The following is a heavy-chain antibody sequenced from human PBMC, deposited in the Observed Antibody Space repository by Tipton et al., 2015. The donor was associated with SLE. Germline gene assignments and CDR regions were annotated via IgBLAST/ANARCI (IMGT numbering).Heavy chain of an antibody. V-gene: IGHV3-7*01. CDR1: GFTFSSYW. D-gene: IGHD5-18*01. J-gene: IGHJ4*02. CDR3: ARDLSGYSYGSYFDC. Sequence: SLRLSCAASGFTFSSYWMSWVRQAPGKGLEWVANIKQDGSEKYYVDSVKGRFTISRDNAKNSLYLQMNSLRAEDTAVYYCARDLSGYSYGSYFDCWGQGALVTVSS. CDR2: IKQDGSEK.